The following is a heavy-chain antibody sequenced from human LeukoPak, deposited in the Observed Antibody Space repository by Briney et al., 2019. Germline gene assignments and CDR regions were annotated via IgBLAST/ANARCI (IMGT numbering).Heavy chain of an antibody. D-gene: IGHD3-9*01. CDR1: GGSISSYY. CDR3: ARGRYDYYYYYMDV. J-gene: IGHJ6*03. CDR2: IYYSGST. V-gene: IGHV4-59*01. Sequence: SETLSLTCTVSGGSISSYYWSWIRQPPGKGLEWIAYIYYSGSTNYNPSLKSRVTISVDTSKNQFSLKLSSVTAADTAVYYCARGRYDYYYYYMDVWGKGTTVTISS.